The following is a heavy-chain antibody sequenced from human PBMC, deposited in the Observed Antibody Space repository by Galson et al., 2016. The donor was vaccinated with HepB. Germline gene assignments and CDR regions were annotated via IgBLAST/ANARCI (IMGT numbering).Heavy chain of an antibody. CDR1: GFTLSNYA. CDR3: AKTYGDYHIGQWDY. CDR2: VHYDGDTK. J-gene: IGHJ4*02. D-gene: IGHD4-17*01. V-gene: IGHV3-23*01. Sequence: SLRLSCAASGFTLSNYAMSWVRQAPGKGLEWVSSVHYDGDTKYYSDSVKGRFTIFRDQSKNTVYLQMNSLRVEDTAVYYCAKTYGDYHIGQWDYWGQGTLVSVSS.